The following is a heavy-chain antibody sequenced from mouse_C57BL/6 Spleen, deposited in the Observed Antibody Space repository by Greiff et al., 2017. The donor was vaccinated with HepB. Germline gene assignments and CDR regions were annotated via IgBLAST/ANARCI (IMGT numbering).Heavy chain of an antibody. V-gene: IGHV1-22*01. J-gene: IGHJ2*01. CDR3: ARGRRAWIFFDY. CDR1: GYTFTDYN. D-gene: IGHD3-1*01. CDR2: INPNNGGT. Sequence: DVKLVESGPELVKPGASVKMSCKASGYTFTDYNMHWVKQSHGKSLEWIGYINPNNGGTSYNQKFKGKATLTVNKSSSTAYMELRSLTSEDSAVYYCARGRRAWIFFDYWGQGTTLTVSS.